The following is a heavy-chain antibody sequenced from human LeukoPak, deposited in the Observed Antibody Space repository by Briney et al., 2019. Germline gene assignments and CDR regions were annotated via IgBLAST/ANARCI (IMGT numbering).Heavy chain of an antibody. CDR3: ASSYDFWSGYSDWFDP. CDR2: ISSSGSTI. D-gene: IGHD3-3*01. Sequence: GGSLRLSCAASGFTFSDYYMSWIRQAPGKGLGWVSYISSSGSTIYYADSVKGRFTISRNNAKNSLYLQMNSLRAEDTAVYYCASSYDFWSGYSDWFDPWGQGTLVTVSS. J-gene: IGHJ5*02. V-gene: IGHV3-11*01. CDR1: GFTFSDYY.